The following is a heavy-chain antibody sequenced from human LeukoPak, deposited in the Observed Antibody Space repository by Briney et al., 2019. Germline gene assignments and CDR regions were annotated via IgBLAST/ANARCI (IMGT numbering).Heavy chain of an antibody. J-gene: IGHJ3*02. CDR1: GGSISNYY. CDR2: IYYSGST. Sequence: SETLSLTCTVSGGSISNYYWSWIRQPPGKGLEWIGYIYYSGSTNYNPSLKSRVTISVDTSKNQFSLKLSSVTAADTAVYYCARESGDYYDSSGYLSHDTFDIWGQGTMVTVSS. D-gene: IGHD3-22*01. CDR3: ARESGDYYDSSGYLSHDTFDI. V-gene: IGHV4-59*12.